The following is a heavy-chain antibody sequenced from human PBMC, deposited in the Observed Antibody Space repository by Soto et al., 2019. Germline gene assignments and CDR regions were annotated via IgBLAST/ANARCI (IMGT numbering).Heavy chain of an antibody. J-gene: IGHJ4*02. D-gene: IGHD3-3*01. V-gene: IGHV4-39*01. CDR2: VSYSGST. Sequence: QLQLQESGPGLVKSSEILSLTCTVSGDSINNNNFFWHWIRQPPGKGLEWIGGVSYSGSTSFNPSLRIRVTISADTSKNQFSLKVNSVTVADTAIDYCARRLNVWSGSFDYWGQGTLVTVSS. CDR3: ARRLNVWSGSFDY. CDR1: GDSINNNNFF.